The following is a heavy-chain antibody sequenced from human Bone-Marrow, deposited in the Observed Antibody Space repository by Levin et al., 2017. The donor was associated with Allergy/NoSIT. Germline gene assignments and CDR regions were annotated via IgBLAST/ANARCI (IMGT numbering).Heavy chain of an antibody. CDR3: ARGDIGGYDSSGYYRHRHYYYYGMDV. V-gene: IGHV6-1*01. D-gene: IGHD3-22*01. CDR2: TYYRSKWYN. CDR1: GDRVSSNSAA. J-gene: IGHJ6*02. Sequence: SQTLSLTCAISGDRVSSNSAAWNWIRQSPSRGLEWLGRTYYRSKWYNDYAVSVKSRITINPDTSKNQFSLQLNSVTPEDTAVYYCARGDIGGYDSSGYYRHRHYYYYGMDVWGQGTTVTVSS.